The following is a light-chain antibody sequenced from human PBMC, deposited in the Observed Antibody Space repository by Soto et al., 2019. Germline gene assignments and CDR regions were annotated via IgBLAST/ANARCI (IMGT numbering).Light chain of an antibody. CDR1: QSVDSK. Sequence: EIVMTQSPATLSVSPRERATLSCSARQSVDSKLAWDQQKPGQAPRLLIFDTSTRATGIPAGFSGSGSGTEFTLTISSLQSEDFAVYYCQQYHDWPPALTFGGGTKVEI. V-gene: IGKV3-15*01. J-gene: IGKJ4*01. CDR3: QQYHDWPPALT. CDR2: DTS.